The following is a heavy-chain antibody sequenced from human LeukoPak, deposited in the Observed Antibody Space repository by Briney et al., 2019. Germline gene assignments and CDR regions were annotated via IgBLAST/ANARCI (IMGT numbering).Heavy chain of an antibody. D-gene: IGHD4-23*01. CDR1: GFTFSSYS. J-gene: IGHJ4*02. V-gene: IGHV3-48*02. CDR3: ARYGGSSMFVH. Sequence: PGGSLRLSCAASGFTFSSYSMNWVRQAPGKGLEWVSYISSTSTTIYYADSVKGRFTMSRDNAKNSLYLQTNSLRDEDTAVYYCARYGGSSMFVHWGQGTLVTVSS. CDR2: ISSTSTTI.